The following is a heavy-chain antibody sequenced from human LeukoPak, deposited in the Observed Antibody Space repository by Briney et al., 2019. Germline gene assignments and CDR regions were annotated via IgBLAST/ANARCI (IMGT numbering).Heavy chain of an antibody. Sequence: GGSLRLSCVASGFSFDDYGMSWVRQVPGKGPEWVSSINWNGGSTHYVDSVKGRFTISRDNVKNSLYLQMNSLRAEDTALYYCARDRSVATSRPTFDYWGQGTLVTVSS. CDR2: INWNGGST. CDR1: GFSFDDYG. D-gene: IGHD5-12*01. CDR3: ARDRSVATSRPTFDY. J-gene: IGHJ4*02. V-gene: IGHV3-20*04.